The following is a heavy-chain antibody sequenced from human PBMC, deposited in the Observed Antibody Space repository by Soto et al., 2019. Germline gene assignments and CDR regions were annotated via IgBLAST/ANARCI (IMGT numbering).Heavy chain of an antibody. D-gene: IGHD2-21*02. CDR1: GGSVSSGSYY. CDR2: IYGSGST. Sequence: PSETLSLTCTVSGGSVSSGSYYWSWIRQPPGKALEWIGYIYGSGSTDYNPSLKSRVSISGDMSKNQFSLKVSSVTAADTAVYYCARLYGDVNWFDPWGQGTLVTVSS. V-gene: IGHV4-61*01. CDR3: ARLYGDVNWFDP. J-gene: IGHJ5*02.